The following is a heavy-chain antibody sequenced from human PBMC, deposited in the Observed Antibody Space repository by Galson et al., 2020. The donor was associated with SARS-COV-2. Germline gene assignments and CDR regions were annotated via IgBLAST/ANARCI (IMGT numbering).Heavy chain of an antibody. CDR2: INHSGTT. J-gene: IGHJ4*02. V-gene: IGHV4-34*01. D-gene: IGHD6-13*01. CDR3: ARDGMSSSTFDY. CDR1: GGPFGGYY. Sequence: ETSETLSLTCAVFGGPFGGYYWSWIRQPPGKGLEWIGEINHSGTTNYNPSLTSRVTISVDTSKKQVSLRLTSVTAADTAVYYCARDGMSSSTFDYWGQGTLVTVSS.